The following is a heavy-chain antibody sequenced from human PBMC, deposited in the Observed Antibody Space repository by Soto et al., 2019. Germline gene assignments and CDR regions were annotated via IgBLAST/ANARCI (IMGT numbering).Heavy chain of an antibody. D-gene: IGHD5-12*01. CDR3: ARPTRFYSGYDLNY. J-gene: IGHJ4*02. V-gene: IGHV1-2*04. Sequence: ASVKVSCKASGYTFTGYYMHWVRQAPGQGLKWMGWINPNSGGTNYAQKFQGWVTMTRDTSISTAYMELSRLRSDDTAVYYCARPTRFYSGYDLNYWGQGTLVTVSS. CDR2: INPNSGGT. CDR1: GYTFTGYY.